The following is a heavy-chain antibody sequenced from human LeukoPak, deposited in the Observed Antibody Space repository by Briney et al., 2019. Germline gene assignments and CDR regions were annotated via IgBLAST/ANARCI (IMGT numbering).Heavy chain of an antibody. CDR1: GFTFSSYG. D-gene: IGHD3-10*01. CDR3: ARDRAMVRGVNYFDY. CDR2: IWYDGSNK. V-gene: IGHV3-33*01. Sequence: QPGGSLRLSCAASGFTFSSYGMHWVRQAPGKGLEWVAVIWYDGSNKYYADSVKGRFTISRDNSKNTLYLQMNSLRAEDTAVYYCARDRAMVRGVNYFDYWGQGTLVTVSS. J-gene: IGHJ4*02.